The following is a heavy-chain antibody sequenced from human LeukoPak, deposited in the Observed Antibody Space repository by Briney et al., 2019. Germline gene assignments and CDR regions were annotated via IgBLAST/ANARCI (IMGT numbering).Heavy chain of an antibody. CDR3: ARGYDYGDYVWGAFDI. CDR2: IYASGST. J-gene: IGHJ3*02. Sequence: SETLSLTCTVSGGSISNYYWSWIRQPAEKGLEWIGRIYASGSTNYNPSLKSRVTISVDTSKNQFSLKLSSVTAADTAVYYCARGYDYGDYVWGAFDIWGQGTMVTVSS. D-gene: IGHD4-17*01. V-gene: IGHV4-4*07. CDR1: GGSISNYY.